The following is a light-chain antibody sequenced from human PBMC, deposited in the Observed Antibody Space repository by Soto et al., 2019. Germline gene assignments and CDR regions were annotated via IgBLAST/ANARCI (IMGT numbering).Light chain of an antibody. CDR1: SSDVGGYNY. CDR3: QSYDSSLRGWV. CDR2: GNS. Sequence: QSALTQPASVSGSPGQSITISCTGTSSDVGGYNYVSWYQQHPGKAPKLLIYGNSNRPSGVPDRFSGSKSGTSASLAITGLQAEDEADYYCQSYDSSLRGWVFGGGTKLTVL. J-gene: IGLJ3*02. V-gene: IGLV2-14*01.